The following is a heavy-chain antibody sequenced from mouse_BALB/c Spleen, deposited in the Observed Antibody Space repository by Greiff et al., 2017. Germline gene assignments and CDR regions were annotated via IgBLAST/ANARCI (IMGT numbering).Heavy chain of an antibody. V-gene: IGHV5-6-5*01. J-gene: IGHJ3*01. D-gene: IGHD2-4*01. CDR3: ARGQDDYSWFAY. Sequence: EVKVVESGGGLVKPGGSLKLSCAASGFTFSSYAMSWVRQTPEKRLEWVASISSGGSTYYPDSVKGRFTISRDNARNILYLQMSSLRSEDTAMYYCARGQDDYSWFAYWGQGTLVTVSA. CDR1: GFTFSSYA. CDR2: ISSGGST.